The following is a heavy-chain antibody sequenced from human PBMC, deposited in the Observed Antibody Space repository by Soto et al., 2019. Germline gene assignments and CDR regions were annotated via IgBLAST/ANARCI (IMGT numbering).Heavy chain of an antibody. D-gene: IGHD3-10*01. CDR1: GGSRSGYY. J-gene: IGHJ6*02. CDR2: INHSGST. Sequence: SVTRGVEGGSRSGYYWSRIRKPPGKGLEWIGEINHSGSTNYNPSLKSRVTISVDTSKNQFSLKLSSVTAADTAVYYCATAQKKITMVRRGYYYYGMAVWGHGTTVPVSS. CDR3: ATAQKKITMVRRGYYYYGMAV. V-gene: IGHV4-34*01.